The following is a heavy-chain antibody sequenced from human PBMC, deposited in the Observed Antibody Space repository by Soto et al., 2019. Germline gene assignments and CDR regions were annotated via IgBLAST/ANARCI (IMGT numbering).Heavy chain of an antibody. CDR1: GFIFGSYA. D-gene: IGHD7-27*01. CDR2: ISGSGGST. J-gene: IGHJ4*02. CDR3: AKDWD. V-gene: IGHV3-23*01. Sequence: EVQPLESGGGLVQPGGSLRLSCAASGFIFGSYAMSWVRQAPGKGLEWVSTISGSGGSTYYADSVKGRFTISGDNSKNTLNLQMSSLTAEDTAVFYCAKDWDLVQGTLVTVSS.